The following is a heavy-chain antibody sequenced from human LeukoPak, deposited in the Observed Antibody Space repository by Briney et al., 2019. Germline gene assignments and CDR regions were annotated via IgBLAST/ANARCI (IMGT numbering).Heavy chain of an antibody. CDR1: GYSFTNYH. CDR2: INPDTGRA. V-gene: IGHV1-46*01. Sequence: ASVKVSCKASGYSFTNYHMHWVRQAPGQGLEWMGMINPDTGRATYAPKFQGRVSMTRDTSTSTVYMELSSLTSEDTAVYYCARDRFFYGSSDYYLIYWGQGTLVTVSS. D-gene: IGHD3-22*01. CDR3: ARDRFFYGSSDYYLIY. J-gene: IGHJ4*02.